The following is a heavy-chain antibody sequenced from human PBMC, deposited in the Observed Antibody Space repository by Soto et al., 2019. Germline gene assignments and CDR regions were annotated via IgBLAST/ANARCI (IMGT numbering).Heavy chain of an antibody. D-gene: IGHD5-12*01. Sequence: GVSLRLSCAAAGLPFSSFGFNWVSPDTGKGLECVSCITGSGDSIYYADSVKGRFTISRDKSKSTLYLQMNSLRAEDTAVYYCARSPPYDGWFDPWGQGTLVTVSS. V-gene: IGHV3-23*01. CDR2: ITGSGDSI. J-gene: IGHJ5*02. CDR3: ARSPPYDGWFDP. CDR1: GLPFSSFG.